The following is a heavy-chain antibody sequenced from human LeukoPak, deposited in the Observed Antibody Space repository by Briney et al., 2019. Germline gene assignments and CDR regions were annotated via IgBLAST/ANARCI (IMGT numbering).Heavy chain of an antibody. CDR3: AREGRMSGVLIQGFDY. CDR1: GGSISSYY. V-gene: IGHV4-59*01. CDR2: IDYTGST. D-gene: IGHD3-3*01. Sequence: SETLSLTCAVSGGSISSYYRSWIRQPPGKGLEWIGYIDYTGSTNYNASLKSRVTISVDTSKIQFSLKLSSVTAADTAVYYCAREGRMSGVLIQGFDYWGQGTVVTVSS. J-gene: IGHJ4*02.